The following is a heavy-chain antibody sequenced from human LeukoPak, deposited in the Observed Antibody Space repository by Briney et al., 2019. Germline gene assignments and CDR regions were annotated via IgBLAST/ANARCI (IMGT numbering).Heavy chain of an antibody. CDR2: ISSSGSST. D-gene: IGHD3-22*01. Sequence: GESLRLSCAASGFTFSDYYMSWIRQAPGKGLEWISYISSSGSSTYYADSVKGRFTISRDNARNSLYLQMSSLRAEDTAVYYCARDHYYDSSDAFDIWGQGTMVTVSS. V-gene: IGHV3-11*01. J-gene: IGHJ3*02. CDR3: ARDHYYDSSDAFDI. CDR1: GFTFSDYY.